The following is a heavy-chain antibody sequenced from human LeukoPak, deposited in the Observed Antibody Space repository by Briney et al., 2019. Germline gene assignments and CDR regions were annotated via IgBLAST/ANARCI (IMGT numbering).Heavy chain of an antibody. CDR3: ATVFYGSGSYSFDY. CDR1: GFTFSSYG. V-gene: IGHV3-23*01. D-gene: IGHD3-10*01. Sequence: GGSLRLSCAASGFTFSSYGMSWVRQAPGKGLEWVSAISGSGGSTYYADSVKGRFTISRGNSKNTLYLQMNSLRAEDTAVYYCATVFYGSGSYSFDYWGQGTLVTVSS. J-gene: IGHJ4*02. CDR2: ISGSGGST.